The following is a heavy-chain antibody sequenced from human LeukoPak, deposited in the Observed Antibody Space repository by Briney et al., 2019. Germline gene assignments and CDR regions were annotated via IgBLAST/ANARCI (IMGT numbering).Heavy chain of an antibody. D-gene: IGHD2-21*02. V-gene: IGHV3-30*18. J-gene: IGHJ4*02. CDR2: ISNDGSNK. CDR1: GITFSTFG. Sequence: GGSLRLSCAASGITFSTFGMHWVRQAPGKGLEWVAVISNDGSNKYYGDSVKGRFTISRDNSKNTLYLQMNSLRAEDTAVYYCAKDRYVMVTAGVDYWGQGTLVTVSS. CDR3: AKDRYVMVTAGVDY.